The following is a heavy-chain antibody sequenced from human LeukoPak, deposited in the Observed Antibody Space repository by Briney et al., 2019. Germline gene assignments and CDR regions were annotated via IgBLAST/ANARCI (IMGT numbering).Heavy chain of an antibody. D-gene: IGHD3-9*01. Sequence: PGGSLRLSCAASGFTFSSYAMSWVRQAPGKGLEWVSAISGSGGSTYYADSVKGRFTISRDNAKNSLYLQMNSLRAEDTAVYYCARAASGYDILTGYYGWFDPWGQGTLVTVSS. V-gene: IGHV3-23*01. CDR3: ARAASGYDILTGYYGWFDP. J-gene: IGHJ5*02. CDR1: GFTFSSYA. CDR2: ISGSGGST.